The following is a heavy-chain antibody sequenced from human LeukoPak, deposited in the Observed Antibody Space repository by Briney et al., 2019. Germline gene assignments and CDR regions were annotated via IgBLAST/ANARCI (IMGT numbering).Heavy chain of an antibody. Sequence: QTGGSLRLSCAASGFTFSSYWMSWVRQAPGKGLEWVANIKQDGSEKYYVDSVKGRFTISRDNAKNSLYLQMHSLRAEDTAVYYCATSSQYYYDSSGYYFLYWGQGTLVTVSS. V-gene: IGHV3-7*01. J-gene: IGHJ4*02. CDR2: IKQDGSEK. D-gene: IGHD3-22*01. CDR3: ATSSQYYYDSSGYYFLY. CDR1: GFTFSSYW.